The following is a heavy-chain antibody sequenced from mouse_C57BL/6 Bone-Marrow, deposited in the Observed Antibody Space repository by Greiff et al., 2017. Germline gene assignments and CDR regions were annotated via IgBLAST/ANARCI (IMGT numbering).Heavy chain of an antibody. CDR3: ASYYGSSYPAWFAY. Sequence: VQLQQSGAELARPGASVTLSCKASGYTFTSYGISWVKQRTGQGLEWIGEIYPRSGNTYYNEQFKGRATLTADKSSSTAYMELRSLTSEDSAVYFVASYYGSSYPAWFAYWGQGTLVTVSA. CDR1: GYTFTSYG. CDR2: IYPRSGNT. D-gene: IGHD1-1*01. V-gene: IGHV1-81*01. J-gene: IGHJ3*01.